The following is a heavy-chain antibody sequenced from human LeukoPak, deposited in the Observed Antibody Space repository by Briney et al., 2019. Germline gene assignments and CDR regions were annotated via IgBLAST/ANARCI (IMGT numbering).Heavy chain of an antibody. J-gene: IGHJ4*02. CDR3: AREGGLGSRTYFDY. V-gene: IGHV4-31*03. CDR2: IYYSGST. D-gene: IGHD2-15*01. Sequence: PSETLSLTCTVSGGSIRSGSYYWSWIRQPPGKGLEWIGYIYYSGSTYYNPSLKSRVTISVDTSKNQFSLKLSSVTAADTAVYYCAREGGLGSRTYFDYWGQGTLVTVSS. CDR1: GGSIRSGSYY.